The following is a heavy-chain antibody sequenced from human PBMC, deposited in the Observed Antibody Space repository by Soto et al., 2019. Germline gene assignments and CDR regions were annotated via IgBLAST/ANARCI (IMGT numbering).Heavy chain of an antibody. V-gene: IGHV3-48*02. CDR3: TRESTSTLGIVGAIYGDH. J-gene: IGHJ4*02. CDR2: ISSSSSTV. Sequence: EVQLVESGGGLEQPGGSLRLSCAASGFSFSTYSMNWVRQAPGKGLEWVSDISSSSSTVYYADSVKGRFTISRDNAKNSLYLQMNSLRDEDTAVYYCTRESTSTLGIVGAIYGDHWGQGTLVTVSS. CDR1: GFSFSTYS. D-gene: IGHD1-26*01.